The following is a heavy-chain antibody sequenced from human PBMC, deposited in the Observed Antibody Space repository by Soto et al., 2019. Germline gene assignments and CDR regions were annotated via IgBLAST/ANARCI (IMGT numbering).Heavy chain of an antibody. CDR1: GYTFIGYY. J-gene: IGHJ6*02. Sequence: QVQLVQSGAEVKKPGASVKVSCKASGYTFIGYYLHWVRQAPGQGPEWMGWINPKTGGTNYAQKFQGRITKTRGNSVSTAYMELRGLKSDDTAVYYCATTYYYGSGSFSNFYGMDVWGQGTTVTVSS. D-gene: IGHD3-10*01. CDR3: ATTYYYGSGSFSNFYGMDV. V-gene: IGHV1-2*02. CDR2: INPKTGGT.